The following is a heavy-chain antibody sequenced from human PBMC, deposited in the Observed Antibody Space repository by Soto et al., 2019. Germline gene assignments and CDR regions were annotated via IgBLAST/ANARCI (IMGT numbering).Heavy chain of an antibody. V-gene: IGHV1-2*02. CDR3: GRGRSGQIVVFY. J-gene: IGHJ4*02. CDR2: IGPESGAT. D-gene: IGHD1-26*01. Sequence: ASVKVSCKAPGYTFTGHYIHWVRQAPEQGPEWMGEIGPESGATRYAQKFQGRVTMTRDTSITTVYMELKNLSPDDTAVYYCGRGRSGQIVVFYWGQGTPVTVSS. CDR1: GYTFTGHY.